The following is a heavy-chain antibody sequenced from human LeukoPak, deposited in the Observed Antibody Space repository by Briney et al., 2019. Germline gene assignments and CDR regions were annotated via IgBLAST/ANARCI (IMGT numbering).Heavy chain of an antibody. V-gene: IGHV3-74*01. J-gene: IGHJ2*01. CDR2: INSAGTTT. CDR3: VREAQNYYGSRKYFDL. D-gene: IGHD3-10*01. CDR1: GFSFTNYW. Sequence: GGSLRLSCAASGFSFTNYWMHWVRQAPGKGLMWVSRINSAGTTTNYADSVKGRFTISRDNAKSTLYLQMNSLSAEDTAVYYCVREAQNYYGSRKYFDLWGRGALVTVSS.